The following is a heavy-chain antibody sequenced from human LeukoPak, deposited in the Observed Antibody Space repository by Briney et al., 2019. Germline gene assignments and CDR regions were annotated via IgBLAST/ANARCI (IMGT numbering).Heavy chain of an antibody. CDR1: GYTFTSYE. V-gene: IGHV1-2*02. CDR3: ARGLSGSYHYKGY. J-gene: IGHJ4*02. D-gene: IGHD1-26*01. CDR2: MNPNSGNPNSGGT. Sequence: ASVKVSCKASGYTFTSYEINWVRQATGQGLEWMGWMNPNSGNPNSGGTNYAQKFQGRVTMTRDTSISTAYMELSRLRSDDTAVYYCARGLSGSYHYKGYWGQGTLVTVSS.